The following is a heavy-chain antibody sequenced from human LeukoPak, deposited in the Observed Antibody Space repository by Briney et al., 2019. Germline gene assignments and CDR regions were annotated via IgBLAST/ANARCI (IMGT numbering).Heavy chain of an antibody. CDR3: ARYGFTGGYYFLGY. CDR1: GGSISSYY. D-gene: IGHD3-22*01. CDR2: IYYSGST. J-gene: IGHJ4*02. V-gene: IGHV4-59*08. Sequence: SETLSLTCTISGGSISSYYWSWIRQPPGRGLEWIGYIYYSGSTNYNPSLKSRVTISVDTSKNQFSLKLSSVTAADTAVYYCARYGFTGGYYFLGYWGQGTLVTVSS.